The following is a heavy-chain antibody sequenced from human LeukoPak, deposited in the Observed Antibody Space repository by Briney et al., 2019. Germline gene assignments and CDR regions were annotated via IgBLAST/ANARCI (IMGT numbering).Heavy chain of an antibody. J-gene: IGHJ4*02. V-gene: IGHV4-59*05. CDR2: IYYSGTT. D-gene: IGHD6-19*01. CDR1: GGSIRNYY. CDR3: ARPYSSGWYPWDY. Sequence: SETLSLTCTVSGGSIRNYYWSWIRQPPGKGLEWIGSIYYSGTTYYNPSLKSRVTISVDTSKNQFSLKLSSVTAADTAVYYCARPYSSGWYPWDYWGQGTRVTVSS.